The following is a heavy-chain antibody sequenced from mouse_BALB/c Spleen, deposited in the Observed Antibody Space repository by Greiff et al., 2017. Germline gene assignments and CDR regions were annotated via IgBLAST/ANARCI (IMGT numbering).Heavy chain of an antibody. D-gene: IGHD2-10*02. CDR2: IWGDGST. CDR3: AREKYGNFHYAMDY. CDR1: GFSLTGYG. J-gene: IGHJ4*01. Sequence: QVQLQQSGPGLVAPSQSLSITCTVSGFSLTGYGVNWVRQPPGKGLEWLGMIWGDGSTDYNSALKSRLSISKDNSKSQVFLKMNSLQTDDTARYYCAREKYGNFHYAMDYWGQGTSVTVSA. V-gene: IGHV2-6-7*01.